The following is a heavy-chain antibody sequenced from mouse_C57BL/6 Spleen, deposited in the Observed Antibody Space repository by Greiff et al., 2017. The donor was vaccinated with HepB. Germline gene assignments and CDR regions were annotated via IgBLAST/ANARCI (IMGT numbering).Heavy chain of an antibody. CDR2: INPGSGGT. CDR3: ARENWAFDY. Sequence: QVQLQQSGAELVRPGTSVKVSCKASGYAFTNYLIEWVKQRPGQGLEWIGVINPGSGGTNYNEKFKGKATLTADKSSSTAYMQLSSLTSEDSAVYFCARENWAFDYWGQGTTLTVSS. D-gene: IGHD4-1*01. J-gene: IGHJ2*01. CDR1: GYAFTNYL. V-gene: IGHV1-54*01.